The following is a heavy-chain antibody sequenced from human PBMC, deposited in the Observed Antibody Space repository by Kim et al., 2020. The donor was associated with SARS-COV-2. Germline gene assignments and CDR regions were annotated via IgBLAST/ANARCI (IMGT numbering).Heavy chain of an antibody. J-gene: IGHJ4*02. Sequence: SETLSLTCTVSGGSISSGGYYWSWNRQHPGKGLEWIGYIYYSGSTYYNSSLKSRVTISEDTSKNQFSLKLSSVTAADTAVYYCASGLRITMVRGVSNYFDYWGQGTLVTVSS. V-gene: IGHV4-31*02. D-gene: IGHD3-10*01. CDR2: IYYSGST. CDR1: GGSISSGGYY. CDR3: ASGLRITMVRGVSNYFDY.